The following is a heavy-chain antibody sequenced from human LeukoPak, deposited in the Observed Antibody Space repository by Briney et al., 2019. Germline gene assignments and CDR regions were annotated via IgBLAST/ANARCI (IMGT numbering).Heavy chain of an antibody. V-gene: IGHV3-33*01. CDR3: ARDWGYGDYLYWYFDL. D-gene: IGHD4-17*01. CDR1: GFTFSSYG. J-gene: IGHJ2*01. Sequence: GRSLRLSCAASGFTFSSYGMHWVRQAPGKGLEWVAVIWYDGSNKYYADSVKGRFTISRDNPKNTLYLQMNSLRAEDTAVYYCARDWGYGDYLYWYFDLWGRGTLVTVSS. CDR2: IWYDGSNK.